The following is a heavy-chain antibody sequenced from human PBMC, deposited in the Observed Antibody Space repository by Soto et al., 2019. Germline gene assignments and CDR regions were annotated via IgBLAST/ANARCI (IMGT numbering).Heavy chain of an antibody. CDR2: ISGSGANT. CDR3: AKGDNIMTTFGAVKWDY. D-gene: IGHD3-16*01. CDR1: GFTFSSYA. V-gene: IGHV3-23*01. J-gene: IGHJ4*02. Sequence: PGGSLRLSSAAPGFTFSSYALTWVRQAPGKGLEWVSAISGSGANTIYAGSVRGRFTISRDNSKNTLYLQMNTLRADDTAVYYCAKGDNIMTTFGAVKWDYWGQGA.